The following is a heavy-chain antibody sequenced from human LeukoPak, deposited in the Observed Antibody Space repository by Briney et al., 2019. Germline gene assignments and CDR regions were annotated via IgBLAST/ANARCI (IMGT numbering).Heavy chain of an antibody. J-gene: IGHJ5*02. D-gene: IGHD3-9*01. V-gene: IGHV3-48*01. CDR2: FSSSSSTI. Sequence: GGSLRLSCAASGFTFSSYSMNWVRNAQGKGLEWVSYFSSSSSTIYYADSVKGRFTISRDNAKNPLYLQMNSLRAEDTAVYYCARLVTGFQTWFDPWGQGTLVTVSS. CDR1: GFTFSSYS. CDR3: ARLVTGFQTWFDP.